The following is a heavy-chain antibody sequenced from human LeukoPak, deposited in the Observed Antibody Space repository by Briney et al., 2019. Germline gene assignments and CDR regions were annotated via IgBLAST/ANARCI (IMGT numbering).Heavy chain of an antibody. CDR1: GGSISSYY. CDR3: ARSLAVVAPLDY. CDR2: IHYSGST. Sequence: PSETLSLTCTVSGGSISSYYWHWIRQPPGKGLEWIGYIHYSGSTNKNPSLKSRLTISVDTSKNQFSLKLSSVTAADTAVYYCARSLAVVAPLDYWGRGTLVTVSS. J-gene: IGHJ4*02. V-gene: IGHV4-59*08. D-gene: IGHD4-23*01.